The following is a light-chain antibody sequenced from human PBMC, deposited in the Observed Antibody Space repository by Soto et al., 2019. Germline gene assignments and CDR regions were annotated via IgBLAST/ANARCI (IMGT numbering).Light chain of an antibody. CDR3: QQRSNWRMYT. CDR1: QSVSSY. V-gene: IGKV3-11*01. CDR2: DAS. Sequence: EIVLTQSPATLSLSPGERATLSCRASQSVSSYLAWYQQKPGQAPRLLIYDASNTATGIPARFSGSWSGIAFSLTISSLEPEDFAVYYCQQRSNWRMYTFGQGTKLESK. J-gene: IGKJ2*01.